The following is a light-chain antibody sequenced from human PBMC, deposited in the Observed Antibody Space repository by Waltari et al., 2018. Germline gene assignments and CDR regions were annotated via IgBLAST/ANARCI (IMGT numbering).Light chain of an antibody. CDR1: QSVSRY. CDR2: DAS. CDR3: QQRSNWPPKIT. V-gene: IGKV3-11*01. J-gene: IGKJ5*01. Sequence: EIVLTQSPATLSLSPGERATLSCRASQSVSRYLTWYQQKPGQAPRPLIYDASNRATGIPARFSGSGSWTDFTLTISSLGPEDFAVYYCQQRSNWPPKITFGQGTRLEIK.